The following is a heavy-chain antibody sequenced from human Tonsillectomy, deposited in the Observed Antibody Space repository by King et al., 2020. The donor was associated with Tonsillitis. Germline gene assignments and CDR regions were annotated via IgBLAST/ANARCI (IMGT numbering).Heavy chain of an antibody. CDR3: ARSVSGSFDY. J-gene: IGHJ4*02. D-gene: IGHD1-26*01. CDR2: MYDSGTI. CDR1: GGSISSSDHY. V-gene: IGHV4-39*01. Sequence: QLQESGPGVVKPSETLSLTCTVSGGSISSSDHYWAWIRQPPGKGLEWIGYMYDSGTIFYNPSLQSRVTISGGTSENRFSLKLSSVTAADTAVYFCARSVSGSFDYWGQGALVTVSS.